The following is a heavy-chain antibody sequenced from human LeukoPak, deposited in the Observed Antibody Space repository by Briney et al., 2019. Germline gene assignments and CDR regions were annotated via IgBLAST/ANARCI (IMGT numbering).Heavy chain of an antibody. CDR2: IKSDGNIT. CDR3: GRSGDFWSGSGVAY. Sequence: GGSLRLSCAASGFTFSNYWMYWVRQAPGKGLVWVSQIKSDGNITNYADSVKGRFTISRDNAKNALFLQMNSLRAEDTAVYYCGRSGDFWSGSGVAYWGQGTLVTVSS. D-gene: IGHD3-3*01. CDR1: GFTFSNYW. J-gene: IGHJ4*02. V-gene: IGHV3-74*01.